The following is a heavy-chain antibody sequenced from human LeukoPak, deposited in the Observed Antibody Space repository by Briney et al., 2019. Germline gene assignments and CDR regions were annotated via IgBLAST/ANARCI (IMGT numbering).Heavy chain of an antibody. CDR3: ARDGGGYYYFPDY. J-gene: IGHJ4*02. D-gene: IGHD3-22*01. CDR1: GFTFSSYW. V-gene: IGHV3-74*01. CDR2: INTDGSST. Sequence: GGSLRLSCAASGFTFSSYWMLWVRQAPGKGLVWVSRINTDGSSTSYADSVKGRFTISRDNAKNTLYLQMNSLRAEDTAVYYCARDGGGYYYFPDYWGQGTLVTVSS.